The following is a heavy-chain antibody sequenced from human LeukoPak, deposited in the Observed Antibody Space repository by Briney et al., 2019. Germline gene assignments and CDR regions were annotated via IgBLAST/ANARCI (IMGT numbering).Heavy chain of an antibody. V-gene: IGHV3-21*01. CDR1: GFTFRRYT. CDR3: ARDRDRYCSSTSCLALDY. J-gene: IGHJ4*02. D-gene: IGHD2-2*01. CDR2: ISSSSSYI. Sequence: GGSLRLSCAASGFTFRRYTMNWVRQAPGKGLEWVSSISSSSSYIYYADSVKGRLTISRDNAKDSLYLQMNSLRAEDTAVYYCARDRDRYCSSTSCLALDYWGQGTLVTVSS.